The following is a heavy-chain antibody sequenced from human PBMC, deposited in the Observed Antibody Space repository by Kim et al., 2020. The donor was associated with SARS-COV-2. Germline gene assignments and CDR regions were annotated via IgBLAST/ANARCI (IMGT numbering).Heavy chain of an antibody. J-gene: IGHJ3*01. CDR3: AKDPNLSSGWTPDV. D-gene: IGHD6-19*01. Sequence: GGSLRLSCAASGFTFSSYAMSWVRQAPGKGLEWVSAISGSGGSTYYADSVKGRFTISRDNSKNTLYLQMNSLRAEDTAVYYCAKDPNLSSGWTPDVWGQGTMVTVSS. CDR1: GFTFSSYA. CDR2: ISGSGGST. V-gene: IGHV3-23*01.